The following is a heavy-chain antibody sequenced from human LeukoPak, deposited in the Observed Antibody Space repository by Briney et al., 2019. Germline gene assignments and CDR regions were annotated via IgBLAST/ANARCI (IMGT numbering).Heavy chain of an antibody. J-gene: IGHJ4*02. CDR2: INTNTGNP. V-gene: IGHV7-4-1*02. CDR1: GYTFTSYA. CDR3: ASHYCSGGSCYFDY. Sequence: ASVKVSCKASGYTFTSYAMNWVRQAPGQGLEWMGWINTNTGNPTYAQGFTGRFVFSLDISVSTAYLQLSSLKAEDTAVYYCASHYCSGGSCYFDYWGQGTLVTVSS. D-gene: IGHD2-15*01.